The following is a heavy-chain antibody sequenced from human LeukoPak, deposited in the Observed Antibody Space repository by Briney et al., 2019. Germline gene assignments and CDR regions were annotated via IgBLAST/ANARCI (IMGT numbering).Heavy chain of an antibody. D-gene: IGHD2-2*01. CDR2: IIPIFGTA. J-gene: IGHJ4*02. Sequence: GASVKVSCKASGGTFSSYAISWVRQAPGQGLEWMGGIIPIFGTANYAQKFQDRVTITADKSTSTAYMELSSLRSEDTAVYYCARDRVGYCSSTSCYHFDYWGQGTLVTVSS. CDR1: GGTFSSYA. CDR3: ARDRVGYCSSTSCYHFDY. V-gene: IGHV1-69*06.